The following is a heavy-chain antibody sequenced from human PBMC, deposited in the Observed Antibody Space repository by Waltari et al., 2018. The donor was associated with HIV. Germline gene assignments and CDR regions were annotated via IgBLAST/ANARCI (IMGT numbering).Heavy chain of an antibody. Sequence: QVQLVQSGAEVKKPGSSVKVSCKASGGTFSSYAISWVRQAPGQGLEWMGGIIPIFGTANYAQKFQGRVTITADKSTSTAYMELSSLRSEDTAVYYCAWAGGYYYDSSGYYQFDYWGQGTLVTVSS. V-gene: IGHV1-69*06. J-gene: IGHJ4*02. CDR1: GGTFSSYA. CDR2: IIPIFGTA. CDR3: AWAGGYYYDSSGYYQFDY. D-gene: IGHD3-22*01.